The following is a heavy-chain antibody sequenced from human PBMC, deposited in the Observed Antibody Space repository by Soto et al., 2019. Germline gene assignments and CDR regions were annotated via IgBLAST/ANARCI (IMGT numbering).Heavy chain of an antibody. D-gene: IGHD5-18*01. J-gene: IGHJ4*02. CDR2: IYSGGST. Sequence: GGSLRLSCAASGFTVSSNYMTWVRQAPGKGLEWVSVIYSGGSTYYADSVEGRFTISRDNSKDTLYLQMNSLRAEDTAVYYCASGYSYVFHGKSVAAANEYWGQGTLVTVSS. CDR1: GFTVSSNY. V-gene: IGHV3-66*01. CDR3: ASGYSYVFHGKSVAAANEY.